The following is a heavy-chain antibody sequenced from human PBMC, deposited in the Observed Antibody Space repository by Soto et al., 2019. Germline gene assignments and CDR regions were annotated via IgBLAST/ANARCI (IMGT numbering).Heavy chain of an antibody. D-gene: IGHD3-16*01. V-gene: IGHV3-23*01. CDR1: GFPFSSYA. CDR2: ISGSGGRT. CDR3: AKGGYYSLFDI. J-gene: IGHJ3*02. Sequence: GGSLRLSCVASGFPFSSYAMSWVRQTPGKGLEWVSGISGSGGRTYYADSVRGRFTISRDNSNNTLSLQMHILRVEDTAVYFCAKGGYYSLFDIWGQGTMVTVSS.